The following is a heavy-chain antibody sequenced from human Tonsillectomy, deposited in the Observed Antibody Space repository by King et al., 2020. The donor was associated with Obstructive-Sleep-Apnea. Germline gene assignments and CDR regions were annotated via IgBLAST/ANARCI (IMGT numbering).Heavy chain of an antibody. D-gene: IGHD3-3*01. CDR1: GYTFTSYG. CDR3: ARFGSGGIAVADGAGYYYYGMDV. J-gene: IGHJ6*02. V-gene: IGHV1-18*01. Sequence: QLVQSGAEVKKPGASVRVSCKASGYTFTSYGITWVRQAPGQGLEWMGWISTYNGNTNYAQNLQGRVTMTTDTSTSTAYMELRSLRSDDTAIYYCARFGSGGIAVADGAGYYYYGMDVWGQGTTVTVSS. CDR2: ISTYNGNT.